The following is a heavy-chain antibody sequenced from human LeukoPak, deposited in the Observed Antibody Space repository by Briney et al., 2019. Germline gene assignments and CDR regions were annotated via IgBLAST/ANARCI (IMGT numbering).Heavy chain of an antibody. D-gene: IGHD3-9*01. Sequence: SETLSLTCAVYGGSFSGYYWSWIRQPPGKGLEWIGEINHSGSTSYNPSLKSRVTISVDTSKNQFSLKLSSVTAADTAVYYCARLYYDILTGYSVLDYWGQGTLVTVSS. V-gene: IGHV4-34*01. CDR3: ARLYYDILTGYSVLDY. CDR2: INHSGST. CDR1: GGSFSGYY. J-gene: IGHJ4*02.